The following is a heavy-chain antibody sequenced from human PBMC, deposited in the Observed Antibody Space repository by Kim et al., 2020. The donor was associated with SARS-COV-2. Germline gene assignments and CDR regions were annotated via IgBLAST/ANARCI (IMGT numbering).Heavy chain of an antibody. CDR3: ARMVQGDTYYYYYYMDV. D-gene: IGHD3-10*01. V-gene: IGHV3-11*06. J-gene: IGHJ6*03. Sequence: VKGRFTISRDNAKNSLYLQMNSLRAEDTAVYYCARMVQGDTYYYYYYMDVWGKGTTVTVSS.